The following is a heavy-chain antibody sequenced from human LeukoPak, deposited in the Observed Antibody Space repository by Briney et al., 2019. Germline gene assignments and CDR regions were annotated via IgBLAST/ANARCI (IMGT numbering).Heavy chain of an antibody. D-gene: IGHD5-24*01. CDR3: ARESSGWLQLFDY. Sequence: GGSLRLSCAASGFTVSSKYMSWVCQAPGKGLEWVSVIYSGGSTYYADSVKGRFTISRDNSKNTVYLQMNSLRAEDTAVYYCARESSGWLQLFDYWGQGTLVTVSS. CDR1: GFTVSSKY. V-gene: IGHV3-66*01. J-gene: IGHJ4*02. CDR2: IYSGGST.